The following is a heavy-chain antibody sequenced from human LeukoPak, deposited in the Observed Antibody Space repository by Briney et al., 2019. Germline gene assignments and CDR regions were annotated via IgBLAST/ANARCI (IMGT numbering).Heavy chain of an antibody. CDR3: ARGGHGSSWYPPNFDY. D-gene: IGHD6-13*01. CDR2: IYYSGST. J-gene: IGHJ4*02. Sequence: SETLSLTCTVSGGSISSYYWSWIRQPPGKGLEWIGYIYYSGSTNYNPSLKSRVTISVDTSKNQFSLKLSSVTAADTAVYYCARGGHGSSWYPPNFDYWGQGTLVTVSS. V-gene: IGHV4-59*01. CDR1: GGSISSYY.